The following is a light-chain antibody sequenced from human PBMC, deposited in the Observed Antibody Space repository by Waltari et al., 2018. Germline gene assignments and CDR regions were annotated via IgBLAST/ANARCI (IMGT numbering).Light chain of an antibody. J-gene: IGKJ1*01. CDR2: GAS. CDR1: QSVTTYY. CDR3: QQHDSSQWT. Sequence: EIVLTQSPGTLSLSPGERATLSCRASQSVTTYYLAWYQQKPGQAPRLLIYGASNRAAGIPDRFSGSGSGTDFTLTISRLEPEDFVVYYCQQHDSSQWTFGQGTKVQIK. V-gene: IGKV3-20*01.